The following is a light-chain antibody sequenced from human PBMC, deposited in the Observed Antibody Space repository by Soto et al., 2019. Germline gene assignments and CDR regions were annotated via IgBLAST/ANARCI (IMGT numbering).Light chain of an antibody. Sequence: SYELTQPPSVSVAPGQTARITCGGNTVGSYSVHWYQQKPGHAPVLVVYDDDDRPSGIPERFSGSNSGNTATLTISRVEAGDEADYYCQVWDISSDHHVFGTGTKVTVL. CDR2: DDD. J-gene: IGLJ1*01. CDR1: TVGSYS. V-gene: IGLV3-21*02. CDR3: QVWDISSDHHV.